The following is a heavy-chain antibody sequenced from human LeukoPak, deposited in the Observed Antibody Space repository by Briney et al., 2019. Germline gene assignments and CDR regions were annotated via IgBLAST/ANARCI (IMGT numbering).Heavy chain of an antibody. Sequence: SETLSLTCTVSGGSISSSSYYWGWIRQPPGKGLEWIGSMYYSGSTYYNPSLKSRVAISVDTSKNQFSLKLSSVSAADTAVYYCARGPWFDPWGQGTLVTVSS. J-gene: IGHJ5*02. CDR3: ARGPWFDP. CDR1: GGSISSSSYY. CDR2: MYYSGST. V-gene: IGHV4-39*07.